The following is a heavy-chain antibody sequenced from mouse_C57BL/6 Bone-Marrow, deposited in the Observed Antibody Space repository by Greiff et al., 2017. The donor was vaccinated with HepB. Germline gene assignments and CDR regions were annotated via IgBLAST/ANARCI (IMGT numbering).Heavy chain of an antibody. CDR2: IYPGSGNT. CDR1: GYSFTSYY. D-gene: IGHD2-5*01. J-gene: IGHJ3*01. Sequence: VQLQQSGPELVKPGASVKISCKASGYSFTSYYIHWVKQRPGQGLEWIGWIYPGSGNTKYNEKFKGKATLTADTSSSTAYMQLSSLTSEDSAVYYCARKSNYWFAYWGQGTLVTVSA. CDR3: ARKSNYWFAY. V-gene: IGHV1-66*01.